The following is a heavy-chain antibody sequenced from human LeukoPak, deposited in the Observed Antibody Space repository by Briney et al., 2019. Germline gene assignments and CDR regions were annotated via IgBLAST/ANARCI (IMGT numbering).Heavy chain of an antibody. CDR1: GGSISSYY. CDR2: ISYSGST. CDR3: ERERTSGYSYYFDY. J-gene: IGHJ4*02. Sequence: SETLSLTCTVAGGSISSYYWSWIRQPPGKGLEWIGYISYSGSTNYAPPLKSRVTISVDTSKNQFSLKLSSVPAADTAVYYCERERTSGYSYYFDYWGQGTLVTVSS. D-gene: IGHD3-22*01. V-gene: IGHV4-59*01.